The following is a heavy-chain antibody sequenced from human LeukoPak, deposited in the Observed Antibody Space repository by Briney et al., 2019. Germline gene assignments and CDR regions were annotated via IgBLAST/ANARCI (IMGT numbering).Heavy chain of an antibody. Sequence: PSETLSLTCTVSGGSVSSGNYYWSWTRQPPGKGLEWIGYISYSGSTKYNPSLESRVTISVDTSKNQFSLKLSSVTAADTAVYYCARQGYCSSGSCYSSDWFDPWGQGTLVTVSS. V-gene: IGHV4-61*01. D-gene: IGHD2-15*01. J-gene: IGHJ5*02. CDR3: ARQGYCSSGSCYSSDWFDP. CDR2: ISYSGST. CDR1: GGSVSSGNYY.